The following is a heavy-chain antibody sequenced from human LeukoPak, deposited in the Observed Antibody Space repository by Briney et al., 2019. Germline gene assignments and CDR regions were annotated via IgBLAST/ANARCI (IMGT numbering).Heavy chain of an antibody. Sequence: SETLSLTCAVSGGSISSSNWWSWVRQPPGKGLEWIGEIYHSGSTHYNPSLKSRVTMSVDKSKNQFSLKLGSVTTADTAVYYCARPYYYYMDVWGTGTTVTVSS. CDR1: GGSISSSNW. CDR3: ARPYYYYMDV. J-gene: IGHJ6*03. V-gene: IGHV4-4*02. CDR2: IYHSGST.